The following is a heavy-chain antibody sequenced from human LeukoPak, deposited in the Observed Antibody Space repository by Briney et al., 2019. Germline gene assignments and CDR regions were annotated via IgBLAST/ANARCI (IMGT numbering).Heavy chain of an antibody. J-gene: IGHJ4*02. CDR3: AREKYCSGGSCLDY. Sequence: PSETLSLTCTVSGASISNYYWIWIRQPAGKGLEWIGLIYTSGNTNYNPSLKSRVTMSVDTSKNQFSLKLSSVTAADTAVYYCAREKYCSGGSCLDYWGQGTLVTVSS. CDR1: GASISNYY. CDR2: IYTSGNT. V-gene: IGHV4-4*07. D-gene: IGHD2-15*01.